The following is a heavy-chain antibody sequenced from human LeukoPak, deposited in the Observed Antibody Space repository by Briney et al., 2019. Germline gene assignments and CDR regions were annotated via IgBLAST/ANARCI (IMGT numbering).Heavy chain of an antibody. Sequence: GGSLRLSCAASGFTFSSYGMHWVRQAPGKGLEWVAVISSDGSNEDYADPVKGRFTISRDNSKNTLYLRMNSLRAEDTAVYYCAKDDGDGSNYDPFDIWGQGTMVTVSS. CDR1: GFTFSSYG. CDR2: ISSDGSNE. CDR3: AKDDGDGSNYDPFDI. J-gene: IGHJ3*02. V-gene: IGHV3-30*18. D-gene: IGHD5-24*01.